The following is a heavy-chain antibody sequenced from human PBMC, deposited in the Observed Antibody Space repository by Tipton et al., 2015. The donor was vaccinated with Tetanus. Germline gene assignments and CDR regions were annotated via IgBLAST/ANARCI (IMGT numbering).Heavy chain of an antibody. CDR3: AREMYYYDSSGYQYYFGY. V-gene: IGHV4-39*07. J-gene: IGHJ4*02. CDR2: IYYSGST. Sequence: TLSLTCTVSGGSISSSSYYWGWIRQPPGKGLEWIGSIYYSGSTYYNPSLKSRVTISVDTSKNQFSLKLSSVTAADTAVYYCAREMYYYDSSGYQYYFGYWGQGTLVTVSS. CDR1: GGSISSSSYY. D-gene: IGHD3-22*01.